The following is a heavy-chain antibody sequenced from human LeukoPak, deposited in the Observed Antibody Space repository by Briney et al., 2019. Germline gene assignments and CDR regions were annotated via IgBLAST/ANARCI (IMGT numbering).Heavy chain of an antibody. CDR2: INPSGGST. CDR1: GYTFTSYY. V-gene: IGHV1-46*01. CDR3: ARKHLMGRDGYNRYAFGI. D-gene: IGHD5-24*01. Sequence: ASVKVSCKASGYTFTSYYMHWVRQAPGQGLEWMGIINPSGGSTSYAQKFQGRVTMTRDTSTSTVYMELSSLRSEDTAVYYCARKHLMGRDGYNRYAFGIWGQGTMVTVSS. J-gene: IGHJ3*02.